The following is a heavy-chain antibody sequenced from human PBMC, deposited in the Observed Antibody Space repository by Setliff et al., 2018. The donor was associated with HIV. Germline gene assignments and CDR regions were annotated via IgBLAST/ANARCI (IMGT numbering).Heavy chain of an antibody. J-gene: IGHJ6*03. CDR2: ISDTGDYI. CDR3: ARDQEHIIVVSATGNMPGYLHYYYMDV. CDR1: GFTFSSYS. V-gene: IGHV3-23*01. D-gene: IGHD2-2*01. Sequence: GGSLRLSCAASGFTFSSYSMNWVRQAPGKGLEWVSAISDTGDYIYYADSVKGRFTISRDNSKDTLYLQMNSLRAEDTAVYYCARDQEHIIVVSATGNMPGYLHYYYMDVWGKGSTVTVSS.